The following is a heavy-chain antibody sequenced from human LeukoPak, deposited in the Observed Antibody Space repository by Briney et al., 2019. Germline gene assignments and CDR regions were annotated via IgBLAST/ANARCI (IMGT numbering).Heavy chain of an antibody. Sequence: SQTLSLTCTVSGGSISSGSYYWSWIWQPAGKGLEWIGRIYPSGNTMYNPSLKSRVTISIDTSKNQFSLKLTSATAADTAVYYCASRHSKQQPYYYYMDIWGKGTTVTVSS. J-gene: IGHJ6*03. V-gene: IGHV4-61*02. CDR3: ASRHSKQQPYYYYMDI. D-gene: IGHD6-13*01. CDR2: IYPSGNT. CDR1: GGSISSGSYY.